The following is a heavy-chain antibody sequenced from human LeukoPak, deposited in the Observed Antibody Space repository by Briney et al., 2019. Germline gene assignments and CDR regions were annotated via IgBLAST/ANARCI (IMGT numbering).Heavy chain of an antibody. CDR3: ARDVQSLWQQLAPFTHQYGMDV. CDR1: GYTFTGYY. Sequence: ASVKVSCKASGYTFTGYYMHWVRQAPGQGLEWMGWINPNSGGTNYAQKFQGRVTMTRDTSISTAYMELSRLRSDDTAVYYCARDVQSLWQQLAPFTHQYGMDVWGQGTTVTVSS. V-gene: IGHV1-2*02. J-gene: IGHJ6*02. CDR2: INPNSGGT. D-gene: IGHD6-13*01.